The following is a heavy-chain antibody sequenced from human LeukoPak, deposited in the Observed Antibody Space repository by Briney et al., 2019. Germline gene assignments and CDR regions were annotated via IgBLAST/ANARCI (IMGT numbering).Heavy chain of an antibody. J-gene: IGHJ4*02. Sequence: SETLSLTCAVYGGSFSGYYWSWIRQPPGKGLEWIGEINHSGSTNYNPSLKSRVTISVDTSKNQFSLKLSSVTAADTAVYYCASSRGSYFYWGQGTLVTVPS. CDR2: INHSGST. CDR1: GGSFSGYY. CDR3: ASSRGSYFY. V-gene: IGHV4-34*01. D-gene: IGHD1-26*01.